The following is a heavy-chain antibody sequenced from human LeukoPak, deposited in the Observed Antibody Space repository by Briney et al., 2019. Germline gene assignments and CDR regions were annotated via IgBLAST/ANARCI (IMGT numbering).Heavy chain of an antibody. J-gene: IGHJ4*02. CDR3: AKASAMIVVVSKHFDY. CDR1: GFTFSSYA. V-gene: IGHV3-23*01. Sequence: PGGSLTLSCAASGFTFSSYAMSWVRQAPGKGLEWVSAIRGSGGSTYYADSVKGRFTISRDNSKNTLYLQMNSLRAEDTAVYYCAKASAMIVVVSKHFDYWGQGTLVTVSS. CDR2: IRGSGGST. D-gene: IGHD3-22*01.